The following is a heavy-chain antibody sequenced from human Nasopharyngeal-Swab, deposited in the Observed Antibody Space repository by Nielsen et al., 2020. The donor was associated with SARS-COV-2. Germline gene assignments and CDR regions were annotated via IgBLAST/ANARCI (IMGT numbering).Heavy chain of an antibody. CDR1: GYTFTSYG. V-gene: IGHV1-18*04. CDR3: ARDITFGGVIAPYFDY. CDR2: ISAYNGNT. J-gene: IGHJ4*02. Sequence: ASVKVSCKASGYTFTSYGISWVRQAPGQGLEWMGWISAYNGNTNYSQKFQGRVTITRDTSASTAYMELSSLRSEDTAVYYCARDITFGGVIAPYFDYWGQGTLVTVSS. D-gene: IGHD3-16*02.